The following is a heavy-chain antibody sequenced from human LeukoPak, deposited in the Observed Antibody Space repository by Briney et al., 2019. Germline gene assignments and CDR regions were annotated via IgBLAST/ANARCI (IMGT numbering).Heavy chain of an antibody. V-gene: IGHV1-69*05. Sequence: WASVKVSCKASRGACSSYAISLVPQATGHGLEWMGRIIPIFGTANYAQKFQGRVTITTDESTSTAYMELSSLRSEDTAVYYCARDSHCSYWGQGTLVTVSS. CDR3: ARDSHCSY. J-gene: IGHJ4*02. CDR2: IIPIFGTA. CDR1: RGACSSYA. D-gene: IGHD2-15*01.